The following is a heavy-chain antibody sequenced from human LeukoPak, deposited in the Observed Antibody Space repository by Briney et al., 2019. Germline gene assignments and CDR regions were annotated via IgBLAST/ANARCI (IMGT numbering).Heavy chain of an antibody. CDR2: INPNSGGT. CDR3: AGGQGDYSNYYY. D-gene: IGHD4-11*01. J-gene: IGHJ4*02. V-gene: IGHV1-2*02. CDR1: GYTFTGYY. Sequence: ASVKVSCKASGYTFTGYYMHWVRQAPGQGLEWVGWINPNSGGTNYAQKFQGRVTMTRDTSISTAYMELSRLRSDDTAVYYCAGGQGDYSNYYYWGQGTLVTVSS.